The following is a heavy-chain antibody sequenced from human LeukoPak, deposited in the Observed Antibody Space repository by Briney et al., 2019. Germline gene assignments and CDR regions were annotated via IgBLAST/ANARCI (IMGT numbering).Heavy chain of an antibody. V-gene: IGHV3-15*01. Sequence: GGSLRLSCAASGFTFSNAWMSWVRQAPGKGLEWVGRIKSKTDGGTTDYAAPVKGRFTISRDDSKNTLYLQMNSLRTEDTAMYYCTTHLYDILTGYSPRDTGFDYWGQGTLVTVSS. J-gene: IGHJ4*02. CDR1: GFTFSNAW. CDR3: TTHLYDILTGYSPRDTGFDY. D-gene: IGHD3-9*01. CDR2: IKSKTDGGTT.